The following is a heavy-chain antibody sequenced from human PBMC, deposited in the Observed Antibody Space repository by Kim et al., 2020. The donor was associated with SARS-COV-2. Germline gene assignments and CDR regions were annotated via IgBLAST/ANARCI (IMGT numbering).Heavy chain of an antibody. CDR3: VRGLNSGSNF. D-gene: IGHD2-21*01. CDR2: ISFSSTYI. J-gene: IGHJ4*02. V-gene: IGHV3-21*01. CDR1: GFSFSSHA. Sequence: GGSLRLSCAASGFSFSSHAMDWVRQAPGKGLEWVSSISFSSTYIYYADSVKGRFTISRDNARNSLYLQMNSLRADDTALYYCVRGLNSGSNFWGQGTLVT.